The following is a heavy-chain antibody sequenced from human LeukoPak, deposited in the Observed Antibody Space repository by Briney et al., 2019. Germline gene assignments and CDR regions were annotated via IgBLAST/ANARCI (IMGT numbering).Heavy chain of an antibody. V-gene: IGHV3-23*01. Sequence: PGGSLRLSCAASGFTFSSYAMSWARQAPGKGLEWVSAISGSGGSTYYADSVKGRFTISRDNSKNTLYLQMNSLRAEDTAVYYCAKEMVRGFYYGMDVWGQGTTVTVSS. CDR1: GFTFSSYA. D-gene: IGHD3-10*01. J-gene: IGHJ6*02. CDR2: ISGSGGST. CDR3: AKEMVRGFYYGMDV.